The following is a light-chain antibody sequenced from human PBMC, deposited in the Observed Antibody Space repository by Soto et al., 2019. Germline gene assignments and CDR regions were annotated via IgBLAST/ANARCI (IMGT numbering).Light chain of an antibody. CDR2: DAS. J-gene: IGKJ1*01. Sequence: EIVLTQSPGTRSLSPGERVTLSCRASQSASSSHLAWYQQRPGQAPRLLIYDASNRATGISDRFTGSGSGTDFTLTITRLEPEDFAVYYCQQYHSSPRTFGQGTKVEIK. V-gene: IGKV3-20*01. CDR1: QSASSSH. CDR3: QQYHSSPRT.